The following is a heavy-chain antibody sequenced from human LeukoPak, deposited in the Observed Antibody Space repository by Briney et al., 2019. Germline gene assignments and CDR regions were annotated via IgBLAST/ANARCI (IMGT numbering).Heavy chain of an antibody. CDR1: GFTFSSYA. J-gene: IGHJ4*02. CDR3: ALGYCGGRSCYRFDN. D-gene: IGHD2-15*01. Sequence: QSGGSLRLSCAASGFTFSSYAMSWVRQAPGKGLEWVSAISGSGDITFYADSVRGRFTISRDNSKNTLYLQMNSLRADDTAVYYCALGYCGGRSCYRFDNWGQGTLVTVSS. V-gene: IGHV3-23*01. CDR2: ISGSGDIT.